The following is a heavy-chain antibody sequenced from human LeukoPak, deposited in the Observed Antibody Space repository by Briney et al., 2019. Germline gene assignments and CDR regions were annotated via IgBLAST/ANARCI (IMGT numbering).Heavy chain of an antibody. D-gene: IGHD4-17*01. CDR1: GFTFSTYG. CDR2: VLSDGNNK. J-gene: IGHJ4*02. V-gene: IGHV3-33*03. Sequence: GGSLRLSCAASGFTFSTYGMHWVRLAPGKGLEWVAVVLSDGNNKYYADSVKGRFTISRDNSKNTVYLQMNSLTAEDTAVYYCAFLTVTFDYWGQGTLVTVSS. CDR3: AFLTVTFDY.